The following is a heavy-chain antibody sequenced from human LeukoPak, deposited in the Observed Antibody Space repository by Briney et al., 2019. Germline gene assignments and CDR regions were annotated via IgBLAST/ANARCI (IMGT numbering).Heavy chain of an antibody. V-gene: IGHV4-39*07. CDR2: IYYTGST. CDR3: ARDPYYYDSSGYAFDI. CDR1: GGSIRSSSYY. D-gene: IGHD3-22*01. Sequence: PSETLSLTCTVSGGSIRSSSYYWGWIRQPPGKGLEWIGSIYYTGSTYYNPSLKSRVTISVDTSKNQFSLKLSSVTAADTAVYYCARDPYYYDSSGYAFDIWGQGTMVTVSS. J-gene: IGHJ3*02.